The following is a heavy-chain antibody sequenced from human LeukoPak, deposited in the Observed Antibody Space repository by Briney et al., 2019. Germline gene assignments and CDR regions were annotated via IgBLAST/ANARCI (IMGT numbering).Heavy chain of an antibody. D-gene: IGHD2-2*01. CDR1: GGSFSGYY. Sequence: SETLSLTCAVYGGSFSGYYWSWIRQPPGKGLEWIGEINHSGTTNQNPSLKSRVTISVDTSKNQFSLRLTSVTAADTAVYYCARRTSSGGYFDYWGQGTLVTVSS. CDR3: ARRTSSGGYFDY. CDR2: INHSGTT. V-gene: IGHV4-34*01. J-gene: IGHJ4*02.